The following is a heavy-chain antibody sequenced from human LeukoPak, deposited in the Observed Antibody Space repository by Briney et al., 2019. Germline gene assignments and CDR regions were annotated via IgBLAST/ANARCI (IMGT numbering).Heavy chain of an antibody. V-gene: IGHV1-46*01. D-gene: IGHD5-24*01. CDR2: INPSGGST. Sequence: ASVTVSCKASGYTFTSYYMHWVRQAPGQGLEWMGIINPSGGSTSYAQKFQGRVTMTRDTSASTVYMELSSLRSEDTAVYYCASETGRDGYNYGPVDAFDIWGQGTMVTVSS. J-gene: IGHJ3*02. CDR3: ASETGRDGYNYGPVDAFDI. CDR1: GYTFTSYY.